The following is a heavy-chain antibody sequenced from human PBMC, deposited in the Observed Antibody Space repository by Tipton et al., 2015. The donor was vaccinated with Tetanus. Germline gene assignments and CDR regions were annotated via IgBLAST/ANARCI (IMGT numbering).Heavy chain of an antibody. D-gene: IGHD3-3*02. Sequence: LRLSCAASGFTFSNAWMNWVRQTPGKGLEWVGKITYSRTTNYNSSLKSRVTISLDTSTSQFSLKLTSATAADTAVYYCARERIRLIGDVIFRYFDLWGRGTLVTVSS. J-gene: IGHJ2*01. CDR3: ARERIRLIGDVIFRYFDL. CDR2: ITYSRTT. CDR1: GFTFSNAW. V-gene: IGHV4-59*01.